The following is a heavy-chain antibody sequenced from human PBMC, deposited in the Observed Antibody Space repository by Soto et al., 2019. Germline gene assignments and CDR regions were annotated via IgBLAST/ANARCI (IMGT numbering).Heavy chain of an antibody. Sequence: SETLSLTCTVSGVSISSYYWSWIRQPPGKGLEWIGYIYYSGSTNYNPSLKSRVTISVDTSKNQFSLKLSSVTAADTAVYYCARLILGVVWFPSLWFDPWGQGTLVTVSS. D-gene: IGHD3-10*01. CDR3: ARLILGVVWFPSLWFDP. CDR1: GVSISSYY. V-gene: IGHV4-59*08. J-gene: IGHJ5*02. CDR2: IYYSGST.